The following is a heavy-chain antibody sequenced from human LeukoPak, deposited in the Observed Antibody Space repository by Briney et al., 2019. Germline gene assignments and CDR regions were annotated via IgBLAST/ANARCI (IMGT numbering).Heavy chain of an antibody. J-gene: IGHJ5*02. V-gene: IGHV1-69*04. CDR1: GGTFSSYA. D-gene: IGHD6-25*01. Sequence: SVKVSCKASGGTFSSYAISWVRQAPGQGLEWMGRIIPILGIANYAQKFQGRVTITADKSTSTAYMEMSSLRSEDTAVYYCAAASRINWFDPWGQGTLVTVSS. CDR2: IIPILGIA. CDR3: AAASRINWFDP.